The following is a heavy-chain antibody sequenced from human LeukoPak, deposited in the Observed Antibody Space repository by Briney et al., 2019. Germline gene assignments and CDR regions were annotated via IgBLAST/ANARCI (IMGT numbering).Heavy chain of an antibody. CDR1: GGSISSYY. D-gene: IGHD3-22*01. Sequence: SETLSLTCTVSGGSISSYYWSWLRQPPGKGLEWIGYIYYSGSTNYNPSLKSRVTISVDTSKNQFSLKLSSVTAADTAVYYCAREGYYDSSGLYYFDYWGQGTLVTVSS. CDR2: IYYSGST. V-gene: IGHV4-59*12. J-gene: IGHJ4*02. CDR3: AREGYYDSSGLYYFDY.